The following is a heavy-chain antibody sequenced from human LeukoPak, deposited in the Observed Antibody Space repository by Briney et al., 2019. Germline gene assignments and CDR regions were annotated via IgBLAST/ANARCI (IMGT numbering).Heavy chain of an antibody. Sequence: GGSLRLSCAASGFTVSSNYMSWVRQAPGKGLEWVSVIYSGGSTYYADSVKGRFTISRDNPKNTLYLQMNSLRAEDTAVYYCSYDSSGPFDYWGQGTLVTVSS. CDR3: SYDSSGPFDY. D-gene: IGHD3-22*01. CDR1: GFTVSSNY. V-gene: IGHV3-66*02. CDR2: IYSGGST. J-gene: IGHJ4*02.